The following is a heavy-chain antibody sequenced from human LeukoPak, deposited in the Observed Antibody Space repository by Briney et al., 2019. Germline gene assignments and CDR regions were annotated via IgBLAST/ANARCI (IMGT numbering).Heavy chain of an antibody. J-gene: IGHJ4*02. CDR2: INHAGST. D-gene: IGHD2-15*01. V-gene: IGHV4-34*01. Sequence: SETLSLTCAVYGGSFSGYYWSWIRQPPGKGLEWIGEINHAGSTNYNPSLKSRVTISVDTSKNQFSLKLSSVTAADTAVYYCAIPATSPFGYWGQGTLVTVSS. CDR1: GGSFSGYY. CDR3: AIPATSPFGY.